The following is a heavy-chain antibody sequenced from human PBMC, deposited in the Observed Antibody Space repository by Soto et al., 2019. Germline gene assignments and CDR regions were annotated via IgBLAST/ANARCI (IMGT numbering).Heavy chain of an antibody. CDR3: AIIGSGDYSDCDC. Sequence: ASVKVSCKGLGYTFTSYGISWVRQAPGQGLEWMGWIRPNDGHTNYAQKFQDRVTMTRDTSTTTVYMDLRSLGSDDTAVYYCAIIGSGDYSDCDCWGQGTRVTVSS. CDR1: GYTFTSYG. J-gene: IGHJ4*02. CDR2: IRPNDGHT. D-gene: IGHD4-4*01. V-gene: IGHV1-18*01.